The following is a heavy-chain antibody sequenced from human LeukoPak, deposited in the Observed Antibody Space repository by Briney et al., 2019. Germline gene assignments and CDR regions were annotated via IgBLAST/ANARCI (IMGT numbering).Heavy chain of an antibody. CDR1: GVSISSYY. D-gene: IGHD6-13*01. V-gene: IGHV4-59*08. CDR3: ARHRGGAAGPYYYSMDV. J-gene: IGHJ6*03. CDR2: IYYSGST. Sequence: SETLSLTCTVSGVSISSYYWSWIRQPPGKGRKGIGYIYYSGSTNYNPSLKSRVTISVDTSKNQFSLKLSSVTAAETAVYYCARHRGGAAGPYYYSMDVWGKGTMVTVSS.